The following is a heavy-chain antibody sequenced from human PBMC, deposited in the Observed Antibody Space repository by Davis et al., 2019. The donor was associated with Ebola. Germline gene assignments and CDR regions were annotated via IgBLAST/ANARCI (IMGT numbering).Heavy chain of an antibody. D-gene: IGHD3-10*01. Sequence: GESLKISCEASGFIFSNYYMSWVRQRPGKGLEWVANIEQGGTDKYYADSVKGRSTISRDNAKKSLYLQMNSLRADDTAIYYCARASSSFDSGSYWAHYFDSWGQGSLVAVS. V-gene: IGHV3-7*03. CDR2: IEQGGTDK. CDR3: ARASSSFDSGSYWAHYFDS. J-gene: IGHJ4*02. CDR1: GFIFSNYY.